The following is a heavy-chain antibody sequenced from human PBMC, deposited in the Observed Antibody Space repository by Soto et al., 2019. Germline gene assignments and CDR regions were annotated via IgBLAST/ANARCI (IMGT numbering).Heavy chain of an antibody. Sequence: LRLSCAASGFTFSSYWMSWVRQAPGKGLEWVANIKQDGSEKYYVDSVKGRFTISRDNAKNSLYLQMNSLRAEDTAVYYCARELLWFGELLYYYGMDVWGQGTTVTAP. J-gene: IGHJ6*02. CDR2: IKQDGSEK. V-gene: IGHV3-7*03. CDR3: ARELLWFGELLYYYGMDV. CDR1: GFTFSSYW. D-gene: IGHD3-10*01.